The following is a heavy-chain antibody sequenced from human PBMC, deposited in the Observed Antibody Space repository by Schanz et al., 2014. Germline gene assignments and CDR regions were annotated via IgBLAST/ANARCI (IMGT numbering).Heavy chain of an antibody. CDR3: VKDLQRELLRDDHYYGMDV. D-gene: IGHD1-26*01. CDR2: ISFDGSIK. Sequence: QVELVESGGGVVQPGRSLRLSCAASGFTFSNYAMHWVRQAPGKGLDWVAVISFDGSIKYHADSVKGRFTISRDNSKNTLYLQMNSLRAEDTAVYYCVKDLQRELLRDDHYYGMDVWGQGTTVTVSS. J-gene: IGHJ6*02. V-gene: IGHV3-30*04. CDR1: GFTFSNYA.